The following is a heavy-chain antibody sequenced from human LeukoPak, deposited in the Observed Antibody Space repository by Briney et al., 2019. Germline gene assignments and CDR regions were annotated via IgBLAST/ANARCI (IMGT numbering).Heavy chain of an antibody. V-gene: IGHV3-74*01. Sequence: GGSLRLSCAASGLMFSKSWMHWVRQVPGKGLVWVARIYNDGSTTNYADSVKGRFTISRDNAANTLFLQMNSLRAEDTAVYYCARGPYKYVISANPDYWGQGTLVTVSS. CDR2: IYNDGSTT. J-gene: IGHJ4*02. D-gene: IGHD1-1*01. CDR3: ARGPYKYVISANPDY. CDR1: GLMFSKSW.